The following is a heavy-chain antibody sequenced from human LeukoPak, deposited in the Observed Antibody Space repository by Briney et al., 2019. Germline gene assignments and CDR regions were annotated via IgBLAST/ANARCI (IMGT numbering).Heavy chain of an antibody. V-gene: IGHV3-33*08. Sequence: HSGGSLRLSCAASGFTFSSYAMSWVRQAPGKGLEWVAVIWYDGSNKYYADSVKGRFTISRDNSKNTLYLQMNSLRAEDTAVYYCARGPSSNWNDNQRAFDIWGQGTMVTVSS. D-gene: IGHD1-1*01. CDR1: GFTFSSYA. J-gene: IGHJ3*02. CDR2: IWYDGSNK. CDR3: ARGPSSNWNDNQRAFDI.